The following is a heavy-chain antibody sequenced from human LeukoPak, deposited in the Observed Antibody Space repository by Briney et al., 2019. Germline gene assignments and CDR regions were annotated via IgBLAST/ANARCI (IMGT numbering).Heavy chain of an antibody. Sequence: SETLSLTCTVSGGSISGYYWSWIRQPPGKGLEWIGYIYYSGSANYNPSLKSRATISVDTSKKQFSLKVSSVTAADTAVYYCARLSVTTTFFDYWGQGTLVTVSS. J-gene: IGHJ4*02. V-gene: IGHV4-59*08. CDR3: ARLSVTTTFFDY. CDR1: GGSISGYY. D-gene: IGHD4-17*01. CDR2: IYYSGSA.